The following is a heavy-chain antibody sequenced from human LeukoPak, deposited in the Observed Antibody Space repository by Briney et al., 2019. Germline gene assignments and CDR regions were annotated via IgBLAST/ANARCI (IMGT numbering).Heavy chain of an antibody. D-gene: IGHD3-3*01. CDR1: GFTFSSYW. Sequence: PGGSLRLSCAASGFTFSSYWMSWVRQAPGKGLEWVANIKQDGSEKYYVDSVKGRFTISRDNAKNSLYLQMNSLRAEDTAVYYCAKRKNYDFWSGYPWYYGMDVWGQGTTVTVSS. CDR3: AKRKNYDFWSGYPWYYGMDV. CDR2: IKQDGSEK. J-gene: IGHJ6*02. V-gene: IGHV3-7*01.